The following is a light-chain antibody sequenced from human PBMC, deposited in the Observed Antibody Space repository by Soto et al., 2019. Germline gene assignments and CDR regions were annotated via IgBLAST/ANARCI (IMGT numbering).Light chain of an antibody. CDR3: GTWDSSLSAVV. V-gene: IGLV1-51*01. CDR2: DNN. J-gene: IGLJ2*01. Sequence: QSVLTQPPSVSAAPGQKVTISCSGSSSNIGNNYVSWYQQLPGSAPKLLLYDNNKRPSGIPDRFSGCTSGTSATLGITGLQTGDEADYYCGTWDSSLSAVVFGGGTKLTVL. CDR1: SSNIGNNY.